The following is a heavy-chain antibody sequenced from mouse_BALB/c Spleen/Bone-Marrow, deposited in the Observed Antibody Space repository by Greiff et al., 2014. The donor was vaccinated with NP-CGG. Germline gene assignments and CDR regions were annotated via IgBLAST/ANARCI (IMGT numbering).Heavy chain of an antibody. CDR2: ISYSGST. Sequence: EVMLVESGPSLVQPSQTLSLTCSVTGDSITSGYWPWIRQFPGNQLEYMGYISYSGSTYYNPSLKSRISITRDTSKNQYYLQLNSVTTEDTATYYCARYYYGSSYWYFDVWGAGTTVTVSS. D-gene: IGHD1-1*01. V-gene: IGHV3-8*02. CDR3: ARYYYGSSYWYFDV. J-gene: IGHJ1*01. CDR1: GDSITSGY.